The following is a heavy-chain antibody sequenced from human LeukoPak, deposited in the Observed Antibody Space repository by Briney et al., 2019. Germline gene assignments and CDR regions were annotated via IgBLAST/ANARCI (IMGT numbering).Heavy chain of an antibody. Sequence: SQTLSLTCTVSGGSISSGSYYWSWIRQPAGKGLEWIGRIYTSGSTNYDPSLKSRVTISVDTSKNQFSLKLSSVTAADTAVYYCARAGDYFYYYYMDVWGKGTTVTVSS. V-gene: IGHV4-61*02. D-gene: IGHD4-17*01. CDR2: IYTSGST. J-gene: IGHJ6*03. CDR1: GGSISSGSYY. CDR3: ARAGDYFYYYYMDV.